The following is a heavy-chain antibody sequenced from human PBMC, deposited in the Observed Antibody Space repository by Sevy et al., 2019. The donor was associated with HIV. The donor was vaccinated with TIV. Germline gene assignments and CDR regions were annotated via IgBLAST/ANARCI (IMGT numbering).Heavy chain of an antibody. D-gene: IGHD5-18*01. CDR3: ARSGTSQRYYYGMDV. J-gene: IGHJ6*02. Sequence: ASVKVSCKAPGGTFSSYAISWVRQAPGQGLEWMGGIIPIFGTANYAQKFQGRVTITADESTSTAYMELSSLRSEDTAVYYCARSGTSQRYYYGMDVWGQGTTVTVSS. V-gene: IGHV1-69*13. CDR2: IIPIFGTA. CDR1: GGTFSSYA.